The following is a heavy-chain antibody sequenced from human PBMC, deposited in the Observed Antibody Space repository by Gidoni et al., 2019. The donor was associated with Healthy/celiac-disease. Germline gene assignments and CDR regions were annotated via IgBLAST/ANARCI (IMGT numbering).Heavy chain of an antibody. D-gene: IGHD2-15*01. V-gene: IGHV4-39*01. J-gene: IGHJ6*02. CDR2: IYYSWST. CDR3: ARGGVGYCSGGSCYSSISGGYYGMDV. Sequence: GWIRQPPGKGLEWIGSIYYSWSTYYNPSLKSRVTISVDTSKNQFSLKLSSVTAADTAVYYCARGGVGYCSGGSCYSSISGGYYGMDVWGQGTTVTVSS.